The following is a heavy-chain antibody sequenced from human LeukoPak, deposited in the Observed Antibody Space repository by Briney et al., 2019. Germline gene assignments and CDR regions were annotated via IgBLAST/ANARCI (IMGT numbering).Heavy chain of an antibody. V-gene: IGHV4-34*01. Sequence: SETLSLTCAVYGGSFSGYYWSWIRQPPGKGLERIGEINHSGSTNYNPSLKSRVTISVDTSKNQFSLKLSSVTAADTAVYYCARVGKYQLLGGWFDPWGQGTLVTVSS. D-gene: IGHD2-2*01. CDR3: ARVGKYQLLGGWFDP. CDR2: INHSGST. CDR1: GGSFSGYY. J-gene: IGHJ5*02.